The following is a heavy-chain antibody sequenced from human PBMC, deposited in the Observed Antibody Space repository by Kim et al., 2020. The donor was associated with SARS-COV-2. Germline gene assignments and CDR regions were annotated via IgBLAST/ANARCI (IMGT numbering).Heavy chain of an antibody. V-gene: IGHV4-59*01. CDR1: GGSISSYY. J-gene: IGHJ5*02. Sequence: SETLSLTCTVSGGSISSYYWSWIRQPPGKGLEWIGYIYYSGSTNYTNYNPSLKSRVTISIDTSKNQFSLKLSSVTAADTAVYYCARGLYSSSSGGSGWFDPWGQGTLVTVSS. CDR2: IYYSGSTNYT. CDR3: ARGLYSSSSGGSGWFDP. D-gene: IGHD6-6*01.